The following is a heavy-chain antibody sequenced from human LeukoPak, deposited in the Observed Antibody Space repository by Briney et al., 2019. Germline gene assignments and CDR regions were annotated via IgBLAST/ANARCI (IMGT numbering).Heavy chain of an antibody. V-gene: IGHV3-74*01. Sequence: GGSLRLSCAASAFTFSSYWMHWVRHGPGKGLVWVSRINSDGSSTNYADSVKGRFTISRDNAKNTLYLRMNSLRAEDTAVYYCIRGNSFDYWGQGTLVTVSS. CDR1: AFTFSSYW. J-gene: IGHJ4*02. CDR3: IRGNSFDY. CDR2: INSDGSST.